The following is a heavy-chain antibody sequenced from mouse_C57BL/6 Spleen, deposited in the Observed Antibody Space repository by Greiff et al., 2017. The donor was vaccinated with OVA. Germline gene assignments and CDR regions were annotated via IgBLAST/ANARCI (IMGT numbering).Heavy chain of an antibody. J-gene: IGHJ4*01. V-gene: IGHV5-4*01. CDR2: ISDGGSYT. D-gene: IGHD1-1*01. CDR3: ARDLITTVVGYAMDY. CDR1: GFTFSSYA. Sequence: EVHLVESGGGLVKPGGSLKLSCAASGFTFSSYAMSWVRQTPEKRLEWVATISDGGSYTYYPDNVKGRFTISRDNAKNNLYLQMSHLKSEDTAMYYCARDLITTVVGYAMDYWGQGTSVTVSS.